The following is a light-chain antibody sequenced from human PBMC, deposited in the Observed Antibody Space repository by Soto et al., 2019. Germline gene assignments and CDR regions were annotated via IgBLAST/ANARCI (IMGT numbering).Light chain of an antibody. CDR3: QQYYSTPIT. Sequence: DIVMTQSPDSLAVSLGERATINCKSSQSVLYSSNNKNYLAWYQQKPGQPPKLLIYWASTRESGVPDRFSGSGSGTDFTLTISSLQAEDVACYYCQQYYSTPITFGQGTRLEIK. V-gene: IGKV4-1*01. CDR1: QSVLYSSNNKNY. J-gene: IGKJ5*01. CDR2: WAS.